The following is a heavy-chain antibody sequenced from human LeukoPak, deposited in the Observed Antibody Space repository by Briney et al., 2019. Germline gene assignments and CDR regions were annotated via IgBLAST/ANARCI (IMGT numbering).Heavy chain of an antibody. CDR1: GYSFTSYW. Sequence: GESLTVSCKGSGYSFTSYWIGWVRQLPGKGPERMGIIYPGDSDTRYSPSFQGQVTISADKSISTAYLQWSSLKASDTAMYYCARHLSDRGANFYYYYYYMDVWGKGTTVTVSS. CDR3: ARHLSDRGANFYYYYYYMDV. J-gene: IGHJ6*03. V-gene: IGHV5-51*01. CDR2: IYPGDSDT. D-gene: IGHD3-10*01.